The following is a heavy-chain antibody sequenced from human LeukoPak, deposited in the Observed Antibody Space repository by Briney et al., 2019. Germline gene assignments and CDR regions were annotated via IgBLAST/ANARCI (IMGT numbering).Heavy chain of an antibody. V-gene: IGHV4-34*01. CDR1: GGSFSGYY. CDR3: ATEGDILTGYYAFDI. J-gene: IGHJ3*02. CDR2: INHSGST. D-gene: IGHD3-9*01. Sequence: SETLSLTCAVYGGSFSGYYWSWIRQPPGKGLEWIGEINHSGSTNYNPSLKSRVTISVDTSKNQFSLKLSSVTAADTAVYYCATEGDILTGYYAFDIWGQGTMVTVSS.